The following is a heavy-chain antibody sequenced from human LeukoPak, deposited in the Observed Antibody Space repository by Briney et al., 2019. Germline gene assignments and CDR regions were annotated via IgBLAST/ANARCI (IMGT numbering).Heavy chain of an antibody. D-gene: IGHD4/OR15-4a*01. V-gene: IGHV3-48*01. J-gene: IGHJ5*02. CDR2: ISSSSSTI. Sequence: GVLRLSCAASGFTFSSYSMNWVRQAPGKGLEWVSYISSSSSTIYYADSVKGRFTISRDKAKNSLYLQMNSLRAEDTAVYYCARDLTGNWFDPWGQGTLVTVSS. CDR3: ARDLTGNWFDP. CDR1: GFTFSSYS.